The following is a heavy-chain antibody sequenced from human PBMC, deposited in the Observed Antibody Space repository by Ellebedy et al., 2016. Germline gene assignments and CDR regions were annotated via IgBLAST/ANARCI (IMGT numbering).Heavy chain of an antibody. Sequence: SETLSLXCSVSGDSITGYYWNWIRQPAGKGLEWIGRIHYSGVTKYSPSLQSRVSVSLDTSKKQFSLNLNSVTDADTAVYYCASEGRGSYDYWGQGIVVTVSS. D-gene: IGHD1-26*01. CDR3: ASEGRGSYDY. J-gene: IGHJ4*02. CDR1: GDSITGYY. V-gene: IGHV4-4*07. CDR2: IHYSGVT.